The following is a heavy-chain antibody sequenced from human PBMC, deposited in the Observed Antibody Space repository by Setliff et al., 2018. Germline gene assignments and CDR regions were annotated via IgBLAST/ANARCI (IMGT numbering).Heavy chain of an antibody. J-gene: IGHJ4*02. D-gene: IGHD5-18*01. CDR2: RHDNGER. CDR1: GFSISSGYY. Sequence: SSETLSLTCAVSGFSISSGYYWSWFRQAPGKGLEWIGYRHDNGERDYNPSLGSRVTISVDTSKNQFSLVLTSVTAADTAIYYCAGRPQNTPMGPCDYWGQGTLVTVSS. V-gene: IGHV4-61*01. CDR3: AGRPQNTPMGPCDY.